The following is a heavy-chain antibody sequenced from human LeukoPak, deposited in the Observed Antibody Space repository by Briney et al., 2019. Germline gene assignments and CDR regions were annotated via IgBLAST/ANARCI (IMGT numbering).Heavy chain of an antibody. CDR3: ARGGYCSSSICYSLNAFDI. V-gene: IGHV3-48*03. D-gene: IGHD2-2*01. CDR1: GFTFSDYE. CDR2: ISPSGRTI. Sequence: PGGSLRLSCAASGFTFSDYEMNWVRQAPGKGLEWVSYISPSGRTIYYADSVKGRFTISRDNAKNSLYLQMNSLRAEDTAVYYCARGGYCSSSICYSLNAFDIWGQGTMFTVSS. J-gene: IGHJ3*02.